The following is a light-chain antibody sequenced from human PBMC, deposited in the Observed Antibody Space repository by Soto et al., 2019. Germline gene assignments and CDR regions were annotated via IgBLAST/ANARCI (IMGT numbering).Light chain of an antibody. J-gene: IGLJ2*01. CDR2: EVN. V-gene: IGLV2-8*01. CDR1: SSDIGGYNF. Sequence: QSALTQPPSASGSPGQSVTISFTGTSSDIGGYNFVSWYQQHPGKAPKLMIDEVNKRPSGVPDRFSGSKSGNTASLTVSGLQAEDEADYYCSSYADTNNLVFGGGTKLTGL. CDR3: SSYADTNNLV.